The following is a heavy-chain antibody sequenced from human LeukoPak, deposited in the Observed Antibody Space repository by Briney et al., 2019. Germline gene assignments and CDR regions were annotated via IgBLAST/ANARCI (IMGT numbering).Heavy chain of an antibody. CDR3: AKFPYRSDAFDI. Sequence: GGSLRLSCAASESTFSTYWMSWVRQAPGKGLEWVANIKHDGSNKYYADSVKGRFTISRDNSKNTLYLQMNSLRAEDTAVYYCAKFPYRSDAFDIWGQGIMVAVSS. J-gene: IGHJ3*02. CDR2: IKHDGSNK. V-gene: IGHV3-7*01. CDR1: ESTFSTYW. D-gene: IGHD2-2*01.